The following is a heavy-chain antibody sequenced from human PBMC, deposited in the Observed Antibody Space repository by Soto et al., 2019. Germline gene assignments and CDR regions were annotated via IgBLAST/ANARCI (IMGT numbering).Heavy chain of an antibody. CDR2: IRSKAYGGTT. Sequence: GGSLRLSCTASGFTFGDYAMSWFRQAPGKGLEWVGFIRSKAYGGTTEYAASVKGRFTISRDDSKSIAYLQMNSLKTEDTAVYYCTRDLSIVVVPAGGPSLGGSMDYWGQGTLVTVSS. V-gene: IGHV3-49*03. CDR3: TRDLSIVVVPAGGPSLGGSMDY. CDR1: GFTFGDYA. D-gene: IGHD2-2*01. J-gene: IGHJ4*02.